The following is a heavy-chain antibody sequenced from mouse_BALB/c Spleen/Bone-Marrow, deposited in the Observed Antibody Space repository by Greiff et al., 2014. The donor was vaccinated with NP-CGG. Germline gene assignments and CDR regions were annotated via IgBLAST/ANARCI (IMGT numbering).Heavy chain of an antibody. Sequence: VQLQQSGAELVMPEASVKTSCKASGYTFTDYWMHWVKQRPGQGLEWIGAIDTSDSYTSYNQKFKGKATLTVDESSSTAYMQLSSLTSEDSAVYYCAREGYGYLYFDYWGQGTTLTVSS. CDR2: IDTSDSYT. D-gene: IGHD2-2*01. CDR1: GYTFTDYW. V-gene: IGHV1-69*01. CDR3: AREGYGYLYFDY. J-gene: IGHJ2*01.